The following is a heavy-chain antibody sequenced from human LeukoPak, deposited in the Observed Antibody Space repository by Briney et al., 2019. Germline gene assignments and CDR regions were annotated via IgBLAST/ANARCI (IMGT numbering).Heavy chain of an antibody. Sequence: PSETLSLTCAVYGGSFSGYYWSWIRQPPGKGLEWIGEINHSGSTNYNPSLKSRVTISVDTSKNQLSLKLSSVTAADTAVYYCARGQGPHPYWGQGTLVTVSS. V-gene: IGHV4-34*01. CDR3: ARGQGPHPY. CDR2: INHSGST. CDR1: GGSFSGYY. J-gene: IGHJ4*02.